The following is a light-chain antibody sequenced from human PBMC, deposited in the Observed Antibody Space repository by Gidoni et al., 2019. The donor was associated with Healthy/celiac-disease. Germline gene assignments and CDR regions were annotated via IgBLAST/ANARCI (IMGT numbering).Light chain of an antibody. CDR2: GAS. V-gene: IGKV3-20*01. Sequence: EIVLTQSPGTLSLSPGERATLSCRASQSVSSSYLAWYQQKPGQAPRLLIYGASSRATGIPDRFSGSGSGTDFTLTISRLEPEDFAVYYCQQYGGSPLFTFXPXTKLDIK. CDR3: QQYGGSPLFT. CDR1: QSVSSSY. J-gene: IGKJ3*01.